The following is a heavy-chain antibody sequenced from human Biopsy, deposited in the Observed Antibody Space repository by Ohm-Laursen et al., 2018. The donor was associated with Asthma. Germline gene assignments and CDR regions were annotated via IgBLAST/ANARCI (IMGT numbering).Heavy chain of an antibody. CDR3: ARVFESSEWGPFYHFGLDV. CDR2: ISSSGSTT. CDR1: GFSFSDYY. Sequence: SLRLSCTASGFSFSDYYMTWMRQAPGKGLEWVSSISSSGSTTYPAESLKGRFTISRDHAQKSLFLQMGSLRAEDTAIYYCARVFESSEWGPFYHFGLDVWGQGTTVAVSS. D-gene: IGHD6-25*01. V-gene: IGHV3-11*01. J-gene: IGHJ6*02.